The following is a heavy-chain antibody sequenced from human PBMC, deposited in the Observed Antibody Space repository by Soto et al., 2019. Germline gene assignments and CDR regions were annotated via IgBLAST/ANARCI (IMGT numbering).Heavy chain of an antibody. CDR1: GGTISSYC. Sequence: SETLSLTCTVSGGTISSYCGRWIRQTPGKGLEWIGYIYYSGSTNYNPSLKSRVTISVDTSKNQFSLKLRSVTAADTAVYYCFCLYEGSGSDYLRDLDYWGQGTLVTV. D-gene: IGHD3-10*01. J-gene: IGHJ4*02. CDR2: IYYSGST. V-gene: IGHV4-59*08. CDR3: FCLYEGSGSDYLRDLDY.